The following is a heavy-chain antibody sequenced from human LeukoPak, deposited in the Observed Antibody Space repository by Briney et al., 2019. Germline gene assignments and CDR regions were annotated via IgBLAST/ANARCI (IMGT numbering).Heavy chain of an antibody. V-gene: IGHV5-51*01. D-gene: IGHD3-16*01. J-gene: IGHJ4*02. CDR1: GYTFSGYW. CDR3: GRPTFGGGSDY. Sequence: GESLKISCKASGYTFSGYWIGWVRQMPGKGLEWMGIIYPGDSDTRYSPSFQGLVSISADKSISTAYVQWSSLKASDTAMYYCGRPTFGGGSDYWGQGTLVTVSS. CDR2: IYPGDSDT.